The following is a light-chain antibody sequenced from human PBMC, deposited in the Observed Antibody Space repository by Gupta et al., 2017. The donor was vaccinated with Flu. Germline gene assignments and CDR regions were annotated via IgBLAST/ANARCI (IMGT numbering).Light chain of an antibody. J-gene: IGKJ1*01. V-gene: IGKV1-6*01. CDR3: LHDHSYPWT. CDR1: QALGSN. Sequence: AIQMTQSPSSLFASVGDRVTITCRASQALGSNLAWFQHKPGRAPKRIIYASRSQSRVPSRFSGSGSGTNFTLTIESLQPEDLATYYCLHDHSYPWTFGLGTKVEIK. CDR2: AS.